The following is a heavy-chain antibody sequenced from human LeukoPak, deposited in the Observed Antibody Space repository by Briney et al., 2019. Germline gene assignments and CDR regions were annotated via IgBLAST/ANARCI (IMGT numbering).Heavy chain of an antibody. CDR3: ARHRAYSSSSPFDY. D-gene: IGHD6-6*01. Sequence: PSETLSLTCSVSSGSISSLYWSWIRQPPGKGLEWIGYIYYTGSTNYNPSLKSRVTMFVDMSKNQFSLRLSSVTAADTAVYYCARHRAYSSSSPFDYWGQGTLVTVSS. CDR1: SGSISSLY. CDR2: IYYTGST. V-gene: IGHV4-59*08. J-gene: IGHJ4*02.